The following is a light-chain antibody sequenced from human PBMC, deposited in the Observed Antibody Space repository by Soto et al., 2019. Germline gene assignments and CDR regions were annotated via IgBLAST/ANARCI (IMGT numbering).Light chain of an antibody. CDR1: SSDVGGYNY. V-gene: IGLV2-11*01. J-gene: IGLJ2*01. CDR2: DVS. Sequence: QSALTQPRSVSGSPGQSVTISCTGTSSDVGGYNYVSWYQQHPGKAPKLMIYDVSKRPSGVPDRFSGSKSGNTASLTISGLQAEDEADCYCCSYAGSYAFVVFGGGTTLTVL. CDR3: CSYAGSYAFVV.